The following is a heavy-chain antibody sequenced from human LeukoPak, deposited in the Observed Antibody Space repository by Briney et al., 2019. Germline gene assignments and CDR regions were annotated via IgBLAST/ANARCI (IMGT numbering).Heavy chain of an antibody. CDR1: GYTFTRYY. CDR3: ARGLSVTTVEGAFDI. V-gene: IGHV1-2*02. D-gene: IGHD4-23*01. CDR2: INPNSGGT. J-gene: IGHJ3*02. Sequence: ASVKVSCKASGYTFTRYYVNWVRQAPGQGLEWMGWINPNSGGTNYAQKFRGRVTMTRDTSISTAYMELSRLRSDDTAVYYCARGLSVTTVEGAFDIWGQGTMVTVSS.